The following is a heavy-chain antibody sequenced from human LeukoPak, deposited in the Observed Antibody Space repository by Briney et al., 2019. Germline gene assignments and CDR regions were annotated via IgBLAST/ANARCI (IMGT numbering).Heavy chain of an antibody. Sequence: SETLSLTCTVSGGSISSGSYYWSWIRQPAGKGLEWIGRIYTSGSTNYNPSLKSRVTISVDTSKNQFSLKLSSVTAADTAVYYCARDTWFGESGLDYWSQGTLVTVS. CDR2: IYTSGST. J-gene: IGHJ4*02. D-gene: IGHD3-10*01. V-gene: IGHV4-61*02. CDR3: ARDTWFGESGLDY. CDR1: GGSISSGSYY.